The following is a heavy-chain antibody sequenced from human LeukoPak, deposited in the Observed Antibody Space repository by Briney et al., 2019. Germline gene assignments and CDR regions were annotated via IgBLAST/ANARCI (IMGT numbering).Heavy chain of an antibody. CDR2: INHSGST. Sequence: SETLSLTCAVYGGSFSGYYWSWIRQPPGKGLEWIGEINHSGSTNHNPSLKSRVTISVDTSKNQFSLKLSSVTAADTAVYYCARGGSSWSYYYYYYMDVWGKGTTVTVSS. CDR1: GGSFSGYY. J-gene: IGHJ6*03. V-gene: IGHV4-34*01. D-gene: IGHD6-6*01. CDR3: ARGGSSWSYYYYYYMDV.